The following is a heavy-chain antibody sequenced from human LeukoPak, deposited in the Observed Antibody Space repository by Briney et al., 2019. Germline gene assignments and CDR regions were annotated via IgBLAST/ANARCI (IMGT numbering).Heavy chain of an antibody. J-gene: IGHJ4*02. CDR1: GFTFSSYG. CDR2: ISGSGGST. Sequence: GGSLRLSCAASGFTFSSYGMSWVRQAPGKGLEWVSAISGSGGSTYYADSVKGRFTISRDNSKNTLYLQMNSLRAEDTAVYYCAKLLGSWYYFDYWGQGTLVTVSS. D-gene: IGHD6-13*01. V-gene: IGHV3-23*01. CDR3: AKLLGSWYYFDY.